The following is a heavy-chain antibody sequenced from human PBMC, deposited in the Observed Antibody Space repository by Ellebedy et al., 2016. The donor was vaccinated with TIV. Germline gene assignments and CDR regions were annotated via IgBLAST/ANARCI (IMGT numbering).Heavy chain of an antibody. CDR1: GGSISSSNW. CDR2: IYHSGST. V-gene: IGHV4-4*02. D-gene: IGHD2-2*02. CDR3: ARDREYQLLYGWFDP. Sequence: SETLSLTXAVSGGSISSSNWWSWVRQPPGKGLEWIGEIYHSGSTNYNPSLKSRVTISVDKSKNQFSLKLSSVTAADTAVYYCARDREYQLLYGWFDPWGQGTLVTVSS. J-gene: IGHJ5*02.